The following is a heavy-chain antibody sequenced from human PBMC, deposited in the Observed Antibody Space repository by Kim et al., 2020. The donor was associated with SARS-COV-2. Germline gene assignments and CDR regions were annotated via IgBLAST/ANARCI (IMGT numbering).Heavy chain of an antibody. V-gene: IGHV4-59*13. Sequence: SETLSLTCTVSGGSISSYYWSWIRQPPGKGLEWIGYIYYSGSTNYNPSLKSRVTISVDTSKNQFSLKLSSVTAADTAVYYCARGLPYYDILTGYSPHWWFGPWGQGTLVTVSS. D-gene: IGHD3-9*01. CDR3: ARGLPYYDILTGYSPHWWFGP. CDR1: GGSISSYY. J-gene: IGHJ5*02. CDR2: IYYSGST.